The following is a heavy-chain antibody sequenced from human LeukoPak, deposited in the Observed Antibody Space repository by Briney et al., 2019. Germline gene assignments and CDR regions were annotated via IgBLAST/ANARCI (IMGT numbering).Heavy chain of an antibody. Sequence: GRSLRLSCAASGFTFDDYAMHWVRQAPGKGLEWVSGISWNSVSIDYADSVKGRFTISRDNAKNSLYLQMNSLRAEDTALYYCAKGSGSYYANLAFDYWGQGTLVTVSS. J-gene: IGHJ4*02. CDR1: GFTFDDYA. CDR2: ISWNSVSI. V-gene: IGHV3-9*01. CDR3: AKGSGSYYANLAFDY. D-gene: IGHD3-10*01.